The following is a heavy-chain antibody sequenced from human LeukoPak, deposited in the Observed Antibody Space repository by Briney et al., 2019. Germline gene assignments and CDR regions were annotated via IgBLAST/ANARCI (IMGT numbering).Heavy chain of an antibody. Sequence: GGSLRLSCAASGFTFSSYSMNWVRQAPGKGLEWVSSISSSSYIYYADSVKGRFTISRDNAKNSLYLQMNSLRAEDTAVYYCARDLEGYCSGGSCYSSRYYYYMDVWGKGTTVTVSS. D-gene: IGHD2-15*01. CDR3: ARDLEGYCSGGSCYSSRYYYYMDV. J-gene: IGHJ6*03. CDR1: GFTFSSYS. CDR2: ISSSSYI. V-gene: IGHV3-21*01.